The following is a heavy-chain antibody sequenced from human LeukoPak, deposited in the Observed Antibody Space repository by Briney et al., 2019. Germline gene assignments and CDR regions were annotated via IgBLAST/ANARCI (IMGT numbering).Heavy chain of an antibody. CDR2: IYYSGST. J-gene: IGHJ4*02. V-gene: IGHV4-59*01. CDR1: GGSISNYY. CDR3: ARSHGSGSYYNLNDY. Sequence: PSETLSLTCTVSGGSISNYYWSWIRQPPGKGLEWIGYIYYSGSTNYNPSLKSRVTISLDTSKNQFSLKLNSVTAADTAVYYCARSHGSGSYYNLNDYWGQGTLVTVSS. D-gene: IGHD3-10*01.